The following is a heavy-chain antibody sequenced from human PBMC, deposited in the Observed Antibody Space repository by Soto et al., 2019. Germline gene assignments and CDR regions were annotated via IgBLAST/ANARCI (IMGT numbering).Heavy chain of an antibody. CDR2: ISSSGDTI. V-gene: IGHV3-11*01. D-gene: IGHD3-22*01. CDR1: GFTFSDYY. J-gene: IGHJ4*02. Sequence: PGGSLRLSCAASGFTFSDYYMNWIRQAPGKGLECVSSISSSGDTIYYADSVKGRFTISRDNAKKSLYLQMNSLRAEDTAVYYCARELIKTYYYDNSGYGSRNFDYWGQGTLVTVSS. CDR3: ARELIKTYYYDNSGYGSRNFDY.